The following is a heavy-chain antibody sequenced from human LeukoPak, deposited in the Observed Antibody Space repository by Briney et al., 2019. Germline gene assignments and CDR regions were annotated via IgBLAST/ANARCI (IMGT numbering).Heavy chain of an antibody. CDR2: ISSSGSTI. D-gene: IGHD2-15*01. J-gene: IGHJ4*02. CDR1: GFTFSDYY. CDR3: AVETYCSGGSCYG. Sequence: GGSLRLSCAASGFTFSDYYMSWIRQAPGKGLEWVSHISSSGSTIYYADSVKGRFTISRDNAKNSLYLQMNSLRAEDTAVYYCAVETYCSGGSCYGWGQGTLVTVSS. V-gene: IGHV3-11*04.